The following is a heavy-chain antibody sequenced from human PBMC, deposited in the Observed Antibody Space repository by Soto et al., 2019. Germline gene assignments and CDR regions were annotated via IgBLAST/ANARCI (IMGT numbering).Heavy chain of an antibody. Sequence: SETLSLTCTISGGSISSSNYFWGWIRQPPGKGLEWIGSIFYSGSTSYNSSLKSRVTISVDTSKNQFSLNLSSLTAADTAVYYCAREEAVQWFTKGYYGMDVWGQGTTVTVSS. J-gene: IGHJ6*02. CDR2: IFYSGST. CDR3: AREEAVQWFTKGYYGMDV. CDR1: GGSISSSNYF. D-gene: IGHD2-8*01. V-gene: IGHV4-39*07.